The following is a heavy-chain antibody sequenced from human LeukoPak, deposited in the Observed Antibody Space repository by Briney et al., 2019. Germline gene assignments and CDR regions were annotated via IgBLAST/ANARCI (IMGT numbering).Heavy chain of an antibody. Sequence: SETLSLTCTVSGGSISSGDYYWSWIRQPPGKGLEWIGEMYLSGTTHFNPSVKSRVTISIDKSKNQFFLNLSSVTAADTAVYYCAGLVGRYSSGLYYYYFDYWGQGTLVTVSS. CDR2: MYLSGTT. V-gene: IGHV4-39*07. D-gene: IGHD3-22*01. CDR3: AGLVGRYSSGLYYYYFDY. J-gene: IGHJ4*02. CDR1: GGSISSGDYY.